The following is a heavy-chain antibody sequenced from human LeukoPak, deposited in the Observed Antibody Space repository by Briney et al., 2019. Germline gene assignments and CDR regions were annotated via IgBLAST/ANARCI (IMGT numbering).Heavy chain of an antibody. D-gene: IGHD5-24*01. J-gene: IGHJ4*02. CDR1: GFTFSSYA. V-gene: IGHV3-23*01. CDR3: AKDLYDVGWLHFFADY. Sequence: PGGSLRLSCAASGFTFSSYAMSWVRQAPGKGLEWVSAISGSGGSTYYADSVKGRFTISRDNSKNTLYLQMNSLRAEDTAVYYCAKDLYDVGWLHFFADYWGQGTLVTVSS. CDR2: ISGSGGST.